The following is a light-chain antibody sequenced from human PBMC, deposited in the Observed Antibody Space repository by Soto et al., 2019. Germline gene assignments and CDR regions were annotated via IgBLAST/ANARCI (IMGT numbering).Light chain of an antibody. CDR1: QSVLYSSINKNY. V-gene: IGKV4-1*01. CDR3: QQYYSTPYT. J-gene: IGKJ2*01. Sequence: DIVMTQSPDYLAVSLGERATINCKSSQSVLYSSINKNYLTWYQQKPGQPPKLLIYSASTRESGVPDRFSGSVSGTDFTLTISSLQAEDVAVYYCQQYYSTPYTFGQGTKLEIK. CDR2: SAS.